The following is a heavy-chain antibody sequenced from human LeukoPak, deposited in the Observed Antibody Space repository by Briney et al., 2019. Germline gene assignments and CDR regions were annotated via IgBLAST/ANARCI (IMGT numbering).Heavy chain of an antibody. J-gene: IGHJ4*02. V-gene: IGHV3-74*01. CDR1: GFTFSSYW. Sequence: PGGSLRLSCAASGFTFSSYWMHWVRQAPGKGLVWVSRINSDATSTSYADSVKGRFTISRDNAKNSLYLQMDSLRSEDTAVYYRAKDYSRNWYPDYWGQGTLVTVSS. D-gene: IGHD6-13*01. CDR3: AKDYSRNWYPDY. CDR2: INSDATST.